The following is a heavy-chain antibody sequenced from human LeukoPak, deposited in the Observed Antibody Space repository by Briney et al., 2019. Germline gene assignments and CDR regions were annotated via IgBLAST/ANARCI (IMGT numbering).Heavy chain of an antibody. V-gene: IGHV3-23*01. D-gene: IGHD2-8*01. CDR2: VSGSGTST. CDR3: AKDGFCANGVCYPRHFDY. Sequence: GGSLRLSCAGSGFTFINYGMIWVRQAPGKGLEWVSSVSGSGTSTHYADSVKGRFTITRDNSKDTVDLQMNSLGAEDTAVYYCAKDGFCANGVCYPRHFDYWGQGTLVTVSS. J-gene: IGHJ4*02. CDR1: GFTFINYG.